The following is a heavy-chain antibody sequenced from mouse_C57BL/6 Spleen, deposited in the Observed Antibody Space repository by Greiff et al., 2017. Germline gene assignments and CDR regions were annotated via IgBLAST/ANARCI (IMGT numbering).Heavy chain of an antibody. CDR3: ARIYGNPYYYAMDY. CDR1: GYTFTDYN. CDR2: INPNNGGT. D-gene: IGHD2-1*01. V-gene: IGHV1-18*01. J-gene: IGHJ4*01. Sequence: EVQLQQSGPELVKPGASVKIPCKASGYTFTDYNMDWVKQSHGKSLEWIGDINPNNGGTIYNQKFKGKATLTVDKSSSTAYMELRSLTSEDTAVYYCARIYGNPYYYAMDYWGQGTSVTVSS.